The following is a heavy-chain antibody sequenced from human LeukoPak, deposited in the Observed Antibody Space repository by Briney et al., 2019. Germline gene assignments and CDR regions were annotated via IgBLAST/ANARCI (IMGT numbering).Heavy chain of an antibody. V-gene: IGHV4-59*01. CDR1: GGSISSYH. CDR3: ARIRDSSGWPTHFDY. CDR2: IYYSGST. J-gene: IGHJ4*02. Sequence: PSETLSLTCTVSGGSISSYHWSWIRQPPGKGLEWIGYIYYSGSTNYNPSLKSRVTISVDTSKNQFSLKLSSVTAADTAVYYCARIRDSSGWPTHFDYWGQGTLVTVSS. D-gene: IGHD6-19*01.